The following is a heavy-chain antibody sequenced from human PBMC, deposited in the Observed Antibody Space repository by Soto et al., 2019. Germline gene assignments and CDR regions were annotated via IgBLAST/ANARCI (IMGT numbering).Heavy chain of an antibody. Sequence: EVQLVESGEGLVQPGGSLRLSCAASGFTFSSYAMHWVRQAPGKGLEYVSAISSNGGSTYYADSVKGRFTISRDNSKNTLYLQMGSLRAEDMAVYYCARGYYDSSGYFDSGYYFDYWCQGTLVTVSS. J-gene: IGHJ4*02. V-gene: IGHV3-64*02. D-gene: IGHD3-22*01. CDR2: ISSNGGST. CDR1: GFTFSSYA. CDR3: ARGYYDSSGYFDSGYYFDY.